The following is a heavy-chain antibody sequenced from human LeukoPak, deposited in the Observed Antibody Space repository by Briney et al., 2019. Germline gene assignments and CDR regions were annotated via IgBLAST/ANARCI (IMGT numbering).Heavy chain of an antibody. J-gene: IGHJ4*02. CDR2: IIPILGIA. CDR3: ARSYCSSTSCYRGVYFDY. Sequence: SVKVSCKASGGTFSSYAISWVRQAHGQGLEWMGRIIPILGIANYAQKFQGRVTITADKSTSTAYMELSSLRSEDTAVYYCARSYCSSTSCYRGVYFDYWGQGTLVTVSS. V-gene: IGHV1-69*04. CDR1: GGTFSSYA. D-gene: IGHD2-2*01.